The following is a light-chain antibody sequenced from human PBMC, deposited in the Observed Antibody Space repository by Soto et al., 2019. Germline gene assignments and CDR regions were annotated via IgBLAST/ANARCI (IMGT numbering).Light chain of an antibody. CDR3: SSYASTTAYL. J-gene: IGLJ1*01. Sequence: QSVLTQPPSVSGAPGQRVTISCTGSSSSIGAGYDVHWYQQRPGTAPKLLIFGNSNRPSGVPDRFSGSKSGTSASLTITGLQAEDEGDYYCSSYASTTAYLFGTGTKLTVL. CDR1: SSSIGAGYD. CDR2: GNS. V-gene: IGLV1-40*01.